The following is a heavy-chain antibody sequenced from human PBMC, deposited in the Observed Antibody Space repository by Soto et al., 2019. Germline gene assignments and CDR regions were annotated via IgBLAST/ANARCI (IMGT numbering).Heavy chain of an antibody. V-gene: IGHV4-4*02. CDR2: IYHSGST. Sequence: SETLSLTCTVSGASITGSSYWSWIRQPPGKGLEWIGEIYHSGSTNYNPSLKSRVTISVDKSKNQFSLKLSSVTAADTAVYYCARSGRTMVRGNFDYWGQGTLVTVSS. CDR1: GASITGSSY. D-gene: IGHD3-10*01. J-gene: IGHJ4*02. CDR3: ARSGRTMVRGNFDY.